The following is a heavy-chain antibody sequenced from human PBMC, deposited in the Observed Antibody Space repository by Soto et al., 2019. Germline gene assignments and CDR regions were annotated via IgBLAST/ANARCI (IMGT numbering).Heavy chain of an antibody. CDR1: GFTFSDAW. D-gene: IGHD3-3*01. V-gene: IGHV3-15*07. CDR3: TTATVLWSGYLNDY. J-gene: IGHJ4*02. Sequence: GGSLRLSCAASGFTFSDAWMNWVRQAPGKGLEWVGRIKSKTDGGTTDYAAPVKGRFTISRDDSKNTLYLQMNSLKTEDTAVYYCTTATVLWSGYLNDYWGQGTLVTVSS. CDR2: IKSKTDGGTT.